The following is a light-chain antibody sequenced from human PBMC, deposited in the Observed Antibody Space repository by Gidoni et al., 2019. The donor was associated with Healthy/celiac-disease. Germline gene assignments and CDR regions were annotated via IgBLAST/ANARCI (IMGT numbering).Light chain of an antibody. V-gene: IGLV9-49*01. CDR1: SGYSNYK. CDR3: GADHGSGSNFVVV. CDR2: VGTGGIVG. Sequence: QPVLTQPPSASASLGASVPLTCPLSSGYSNYKVDWYQQRPGKGPRFVMRVGTGGIVGSKGDGIPDRFSVLGSGLNRYLTIKNIQEEDESDYHCGADHGSGSNFVVVFGGGTKLTVL. J-gene: IGLJ2*01.